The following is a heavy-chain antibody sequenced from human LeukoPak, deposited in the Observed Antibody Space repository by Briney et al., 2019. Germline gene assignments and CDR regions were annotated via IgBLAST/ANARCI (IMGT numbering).Heavy chain of an antibody. V-gene: IGHV4-4*09. Sequence: PSETLSLTCTVSGGSISGHYWSWIRQPPGKGLEWIGYIYTSGSTNYNPSLKSRVTISVDTSKNQFSLKLSSVTAADTAVYYCARHLAAAGTVDYWGQGTLVTVSS. D-gene: IGHD6-13*01. CDR1: GGSISGHY. J-gene: IGHJ4*02. CDR2: IYTSGST. CDR3: ARHLAAAGTVDY.